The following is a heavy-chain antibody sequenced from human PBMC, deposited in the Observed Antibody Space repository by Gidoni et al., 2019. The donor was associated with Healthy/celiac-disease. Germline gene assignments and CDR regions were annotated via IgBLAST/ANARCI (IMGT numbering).Heavy chain of an antibody. J-gene: IGHJ5*02. CDR1: GGTFSSYA. Sequence: QVQLVQSGAEGKKPASSVKVSCKASGGTFSSYAISWVRQAPGQGLEWMGGIIPIFGTANYAQKFQGRVTITADESTSTAYMELSSLRSEDTAVYYCARDWHYYDSSGPNWFDPWGQGTLVTVSS. D-gene: IGHD3-22*01. CDR2: IIPIFGTA. CDR3: ARDWHYYDSSGPNWFDP. V-gene: IGHV1-69*01.